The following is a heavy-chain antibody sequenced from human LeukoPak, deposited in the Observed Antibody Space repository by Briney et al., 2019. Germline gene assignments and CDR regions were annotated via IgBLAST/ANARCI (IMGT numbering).Heavy chain of an antibody. Sequence: SGGSLRLSCAASGFTFSSYAMHWVRQAPGKGLEWVAVISYDGSNKYYADSVKGRFTISRDNSKNTLYLQMNSLRAEDTAVYYCAKITIAVAGRDHFDYWGQGTLVTVSS. D-gene: IGHD6-19*01. V-gene: IGHV3-30*04. CDR1: GFTFSSYA. CDR2: ISYDGSNK. CDR3: AKITIAVAGRDHFDY. J-gene: IGHJ4*02.